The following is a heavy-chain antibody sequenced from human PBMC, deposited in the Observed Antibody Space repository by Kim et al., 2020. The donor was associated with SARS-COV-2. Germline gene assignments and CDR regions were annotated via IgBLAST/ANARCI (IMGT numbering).Heavy chain of an antibody. Sequence: SETLSLTCIVSGGSINSYYWSWIRQPPGKGLEWIGYVYYSGNTHYNPSLESRVTISVDTSRNQFSLKMNSVAAADTAVYYCARHRRGVNDVFDIWGQGTTVTVSS. CDR3: ARHRRGVNDVFDI. CDR2: VYYSGNT. D-gene: IGHD2-21*01. J-gene: IGHJ3*02. CDR1: GGSINSYY. V-gene: IGHV4-59*08.